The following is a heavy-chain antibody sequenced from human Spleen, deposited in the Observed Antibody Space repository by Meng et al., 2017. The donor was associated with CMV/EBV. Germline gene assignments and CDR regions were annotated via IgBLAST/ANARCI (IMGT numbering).Heavy chain of an antibody. D-gene: IGHD2-2*01. CDR1: GGSISSSNW. Sequence: GSLRLSCAVSGGSISSSNWWSWVRQPPGKGLEWIGEIYHSGSTNYNPSLKSRVTISVDKSKNQFSLKLSSVTAADTAVYYCARVRNCSSTSCYFYYYYYGMDVWGQGTTVTVSS. CDR2: IYHSGST. J-gene: IGHJ6*02. CDR3: ARVRNCSSTSCYFYYYYYGMDV. V-gene: IGHV4-4*02.